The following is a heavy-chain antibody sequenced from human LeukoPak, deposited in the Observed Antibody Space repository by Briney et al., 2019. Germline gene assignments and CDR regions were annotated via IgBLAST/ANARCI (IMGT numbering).Heavy chain of an antibody. D-gene: IGHD6-13*01. CDR3: ARVNHTSSWYFSI. V-gene: IGHV6-1*01. CDR1: GYSVSSNSAA. J-gene: IGHJ3*02. CDR2: TYYRSKWFN. Sequence: SQTLSLTCAISGYSVSSNSAAWNWISQSPSRGLEWLGRTYYRSKWFNDYAVSVKSRITMNPDTSKNQYSLQMSSVTPEDTAVYYCARVNHTSSWYFSIWGQGTMVTVSS.